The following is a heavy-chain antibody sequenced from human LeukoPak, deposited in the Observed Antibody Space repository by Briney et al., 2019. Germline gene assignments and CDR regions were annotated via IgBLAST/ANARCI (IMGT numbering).Heavy chain of an antibody. D-gene: IGHD1-26*01. V-gene: IGHV3-11*01. CDR1: GLTFSNYY. CDR3: ARDIRAVGATLYFDY. J-gene: IGHJ4*02. Sequence: GGSLRLSCAAPGLTFSNYYMSWIRQTPGKGLEWLSYISGSGGDIHYADSVKGRFTISRDNAKNSLYPQMNSLRAEDTAMYYCARDIRAVGATLYFDYWGQGILVTVTS. CDR2: ISGSGGDI.